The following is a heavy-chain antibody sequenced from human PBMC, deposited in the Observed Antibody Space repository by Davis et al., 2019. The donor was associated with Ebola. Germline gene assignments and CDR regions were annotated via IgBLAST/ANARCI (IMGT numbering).Heavy chain of an antibody. CDR2: ISSSSSYT. D-gene: IGHD3-22*01. Sequence: PGGSLRLSCAASGFTFSNAWMSWVRQAPGKGLEWVSYISSSSSYTNYADSVKGRFTISRDNAKNSLYLQMNSLRAEDTAVYYCARSVITYYYGMDVWGQGTTVTVSS. CDR1: GFTFSNAW. V-gene: IGHV3-11*06. CDR3: ARSVITYYYGMDV. J-gene: IGHJ6*02.